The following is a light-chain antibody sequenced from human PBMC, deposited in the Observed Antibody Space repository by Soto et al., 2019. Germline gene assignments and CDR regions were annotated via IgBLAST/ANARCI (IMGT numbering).Light chain of an antibody. CDR1: QDISNY. CDR3: QQSDSLPIT. CDR2: DAS. V-gene: IGKV1-33*01. Sequence: DIQMTQSPSSLSASVGDRVTLTCRASQDISNYLNWYQQRPGKAPQLLIYDASNLERGVPSRFSGTRSGTHFTFAITSLQPEDVATYYCQQSDSLPITFGQGTRLEI. J-gene: IGKJ5*01.